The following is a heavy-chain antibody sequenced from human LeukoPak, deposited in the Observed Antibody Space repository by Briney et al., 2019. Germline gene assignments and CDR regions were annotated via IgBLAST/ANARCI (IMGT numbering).Heavy chain of an antibody. CDR2: IYYSGST. CDR3: ARGGGYSGYDFGY. Sequence: SETLSLTCTVSGGSISSYYWSWVRQPPGRGLEWVGYIYYSGSTNYNPSLKSRVTISVDTSKNQFSLNLSSVTAADTAVYYCARGGGYSGYDFGYWGQGTLVTVSS. D-gene: IGHD5-12*01. J-gene: IGHJ4*02. V-gene: IGHV4-59*01. CDR1: GGSISSYY.